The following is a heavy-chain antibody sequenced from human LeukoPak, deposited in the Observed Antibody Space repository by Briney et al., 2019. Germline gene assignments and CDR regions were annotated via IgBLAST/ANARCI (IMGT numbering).Heavy chain of an antibody. V-gene: IGHV4-34*01. Sequence: KPSETLSLTCAVYGGSFSGYYWSWIRQPPGKGLEWIGEINHSGSTNYNPSLKSRVTISVDTSKNQFSLKLSSVTAADTAVYYCARRGYSYGHYHYYYMDVWGKGTTVTVSS. CDR1: GGSFSGYY. CDR2: INHSGST. D-gene: IGHD5-18*01. CDR3: ARRGYSYGHYHYYYMDV. J-gene: IGHJ6*03.